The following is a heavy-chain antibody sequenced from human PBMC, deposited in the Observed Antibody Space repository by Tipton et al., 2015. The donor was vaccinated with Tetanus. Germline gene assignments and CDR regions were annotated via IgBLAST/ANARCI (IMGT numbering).Heavy chain of an antibody. V-gene: IGHV4-31*03. CDR1: GGSISGSGYF. J-gene: IGHJ4*02. Sequence: TLSLTCSVSGGSISGSGYFWNWVRQSPGKGLEWIGYIYYSGDTYINPSLKSRVSMSVDTSKNQFSLRLTSVTAADTAVYYCARGLPREPFYFDYWGQGKQVTVSS. CDR3: ARGLPREPFYFDY. D-gene: IGHD1-26*01. CDR2: IYYSGDT.